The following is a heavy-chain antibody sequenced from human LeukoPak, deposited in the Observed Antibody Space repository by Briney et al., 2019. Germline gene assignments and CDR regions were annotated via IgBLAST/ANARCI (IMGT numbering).Heavy chain of an antibody. CDR3: ARITGSYYYYYMDV. CDR2: IYHGGST. CDR1: GYSISSGDY. D-gene: IGHD3-10*01. V-gene: IGHV4-38-2*01. Sequence: PSETLSLTCAVSGYSISSGDYWGWIRQPPGKGLEWIGNIYHGGSTFYNPSLKSRVTISVHTSKNQFSLKLSSVTAADTAVYYCARITGSYYYYYMDVWGKGTTVTVSS. J-gene: IGHJ6*03.